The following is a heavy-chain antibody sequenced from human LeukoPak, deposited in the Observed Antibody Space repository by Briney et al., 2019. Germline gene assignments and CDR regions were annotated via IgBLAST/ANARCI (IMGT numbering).Heavy chain of an antibody. CDR3: ARGSHSGSYYEYFQH. D-gene: IGHD1-26*01. CDR2: IIPILGIA. J-gene: IGHJ1*01. V-gene: IGHV1-69*04. Sequence: GASVKVSCKASGGTFSSYAISWVRQAPGQGLEWMGRIIPILGIANYAQKFQGRVTITADESTSTAYMELSSLRSEDTAVYYCARGSHSGSYYEYFQHWGQGTLVTVSS. CDR1: GGTFSSYA.